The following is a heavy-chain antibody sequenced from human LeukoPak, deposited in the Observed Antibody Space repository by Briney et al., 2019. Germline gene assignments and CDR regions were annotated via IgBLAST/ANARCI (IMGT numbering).Heavy chain of an antibody. Sequence: GASVKVSCKASGYTFTSYGISWVRQAPGQGLEWMGGIIPIFGTANYAQKFQGRVTITADKSTSTAYMELSSLRSEDTAVYYCARDGGNYGDYELRAKDAFDIWGQGTMVTVSS. CDR1: GYTFTSYG. D-gene: IGHD4-17*01. J-gene: IGHJ3*02. CDR2: IIPIFGTA. CDR3: ARDGGNYGDYELRAKDAFDI. V-gene: IGHV1-69*06.